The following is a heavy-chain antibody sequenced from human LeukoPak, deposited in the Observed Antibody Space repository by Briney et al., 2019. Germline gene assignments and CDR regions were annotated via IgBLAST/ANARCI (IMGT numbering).Heavy chain of an antibody. V-gene: IGHV3-21*01. D-gene: IGHD3-9*01. CDR2: IAGSSGYI. Sequence: GGSLRLSCAASGFTFSSYTMNWVRQAPGKGLEWVSSIAGSSGYISYADSVKGRFTISRDNAKNSLYLQMNNLRVEDTAVYYCARAPTKFRRDWFDPWGQGTLVTVSS. CDR3: ARAPTKFRRDWFDP. J-gene: IGHJ5*02. CDR1: GFTFSSYT.